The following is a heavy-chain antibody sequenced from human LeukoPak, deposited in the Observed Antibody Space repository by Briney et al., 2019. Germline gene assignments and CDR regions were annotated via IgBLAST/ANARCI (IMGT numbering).Heavy chain of an antibody. CDR2: IYPRDGST. V-gene: IGHV1-46*01. J-gene: IGHJ4*02. CDR1: GYTFTSNY. Sequence: ASVKASCKASGYTFTSNYIHWVRQAPGQGLEWMGMIYPRDGSTSYAQKFQGRVTVTRDTSTSTVHMELSGLRSEDTAVYYCARDQEGFDYWGQGTLVTASS. CDR3: ARDQEGFDY.